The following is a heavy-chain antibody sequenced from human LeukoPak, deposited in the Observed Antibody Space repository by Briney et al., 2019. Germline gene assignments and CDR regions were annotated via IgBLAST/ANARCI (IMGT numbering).Heavy chain of an antibody. J-gene: IGHJ4*02. CDR1: GGSLSTYY. V-gene: IGHV4-59*01. D-gene: IGHD2-21*02. CDR3: ARSRPVVTAPPDY. Sequence: SETLSLTCTVSGGSLSTYYWSWIRQPPGKGLEWIGYIYYSGSTNYNPSLKSRVTISVDTSKNQFSLKLSSVTAADTAVYYCARSRPVVTAPPDYWGQGTLVTVSS. CDR2: IYYSGST.